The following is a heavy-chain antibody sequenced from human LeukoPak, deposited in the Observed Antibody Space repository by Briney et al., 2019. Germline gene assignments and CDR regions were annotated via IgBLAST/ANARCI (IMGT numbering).Heavy chain of an antibody. CDR1: GFTFSSYE. CDR3: AREPRYCSGTNCYRGGYMDV. CDR2: IFYSGST. V-gene: IGHV4-59*12. D-gene: IGHD2-15*01. J-gene: IGHJ6*03. Sequence: GSLRLSCAASGFTFSSYEMNWVRQAPGKGLEWIANIFYSGSTYYNPSLKSRVTISVDTSKNQFSLKLSSVTAADTAVYYCAREPRYCSGTNCYRGGYMDVWGKGTTVTVSS.